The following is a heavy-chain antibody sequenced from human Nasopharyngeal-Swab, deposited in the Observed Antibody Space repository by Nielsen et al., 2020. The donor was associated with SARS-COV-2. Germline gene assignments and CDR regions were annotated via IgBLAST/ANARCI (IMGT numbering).Heavy chain of an antibody. CDR2: IYHSGST. Sequence: SETLSLTCTVSGYSISSGYYWGWIRQPPGKGLEWIGSIYHSGSTYYNPSLKSRVTISVDTSKNQFSLKLSSVTAADTAVYYCAGGEMATNKPRYYFDYWGQGTLVTVSS. D-gene: IGHD5-24*01. CDR1: GYSISSGYY. CDR3: AGGEMATNKPRYYFDY. J-gene: IGHJ4*02. V-gene: IGHV4-38-2*02.